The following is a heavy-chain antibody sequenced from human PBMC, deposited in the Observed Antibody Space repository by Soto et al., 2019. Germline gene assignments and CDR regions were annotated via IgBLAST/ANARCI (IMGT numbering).Heavy chain of an antibody. J-gene: IGHJ4*02. CDR3: ARGGVSTLTFDY. CDR2: IYPSDSDT. D-gene: IGHD3-3*01. Sequence: PWETLKISCKGSGYNFAGYWIAWVRQMPGKGLELMGIIYPSDSDTRYRPSFQVQVTISADKSISSAYLQWSSLRASDTAMYYCARGGVSTLTFDYWGQGTPVTVSS. CDR1: GYNFAGYW. V-gene: IGHV5-51*01.